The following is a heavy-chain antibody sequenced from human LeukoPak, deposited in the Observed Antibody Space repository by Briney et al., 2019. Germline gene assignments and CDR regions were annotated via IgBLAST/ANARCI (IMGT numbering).Heavy chain of an antibody. Sequence: GGSLRLSCEASGFTVSGSYMNWIRQAPGKGLEWVSVIYGGGNTYYADSVKGRFSISRDNSKNTLYLQMNSLRVEDTAVYYCAGSRLSAEYFQFWGQGTLVAVSS. J-gene: IGHJ1*01. CDR1: GFTVSGSY. CDR3: AGSRLSAEYFQF. V-gene: IGHV3-66*01. CDR2: IYGGGNT.